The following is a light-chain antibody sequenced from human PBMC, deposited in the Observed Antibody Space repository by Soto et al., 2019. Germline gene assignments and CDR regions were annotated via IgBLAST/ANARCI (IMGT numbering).Light chain of an antibody. CDR1: ISDVGAYNY. CDR2: EVS. J-gene: IGLJ1*01. Sequence: QGVLTQPASVSGSPGQSITISCTGTISDVGAYNYVSWFQQHPGKAPTLIISEVSNRPSGVSNRFSGSKSGNAASLTISGLQAEDEADYFCFSFTTDWTHVFGTGTKVTVL. V-gene: IGLV2-14*01. CDR3: FSFTTDWTHV.